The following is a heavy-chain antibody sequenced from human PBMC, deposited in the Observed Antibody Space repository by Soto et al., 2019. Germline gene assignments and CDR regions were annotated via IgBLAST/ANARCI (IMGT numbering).Heavy chain of an antibody. CDR3: ARVGPPSDV. J-gene: IGHJ6*02. CDR2: ISSSGSTI. Sequence: LTCTVSGGSISSYYWSWIRQAPGKGLEWVSHISSSGSTIYYADSVKGRFTISRDNAKNSLYLQMNSLRAEDTAVYYCARVGPPSDVWGQGTTLTVSS. V-gene: IGHV3-11*01. CDR1: GGSISSYY.